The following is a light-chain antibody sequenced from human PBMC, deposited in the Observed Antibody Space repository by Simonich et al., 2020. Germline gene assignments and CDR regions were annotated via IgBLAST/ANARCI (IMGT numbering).Light chain of an antibody. Sequence: EIVMTQSPAPLSVSPGERAPLSCRARQSVSSNLAWYQKKPGQAPRLLIYGAPTRATGIPARFSGSGSGTEFTLTISSLQSEDFAVYYCQQYNNWWTFGQGTKVEIK. CDR1: QSVSSN. CDR3: QQYNNWWT. V-gene: IGKV3-15*01. CDR2: GAP. J-gene: IGKJ1*01.